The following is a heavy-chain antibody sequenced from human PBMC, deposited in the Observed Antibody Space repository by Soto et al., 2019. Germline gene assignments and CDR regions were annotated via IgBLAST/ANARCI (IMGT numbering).Heavy chain of an antibody. J-gene: IGHJ4*02. Sequence: GGSMRLSCGAPGFTVSSYAIRWVRQAPRKGLEWDSSISASGVSTYYSDSVEGRFTSSRDKSKNSLSLQMNSLSPEATAVYYWAEDPKYTDAHVGDCWGQGTLVTVSS. CDR3: AEDPKYTDAHVGDC. D-gene: IGHD1-26*01. V-gene: IGHV3-23*01. CDR1: GFTVSSYA. CDR2: ISASGVST.